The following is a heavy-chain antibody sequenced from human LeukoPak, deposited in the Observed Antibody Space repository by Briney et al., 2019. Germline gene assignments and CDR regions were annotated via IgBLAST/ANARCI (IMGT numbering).Heavy chain of an antibody. CDR2: ISYDGSNK. CDR3: ARGQTVAGAYYFDY. Sequence: PGRSLRLSCAASGFTFSSYAMHWVRQAPGKGLEWVAVISYDGSNKYYADSVKGRFTISRDNSKNTLYLQMNSLRAEDTAVYYCARGQTVAGAYYFDYWGQGTLVTVSS. V-gene: IGHV3-30-3*01. J-gene: IGHJ4*02. CDR1: GFTFSSYA. D-gene: IGHD6-19*01.